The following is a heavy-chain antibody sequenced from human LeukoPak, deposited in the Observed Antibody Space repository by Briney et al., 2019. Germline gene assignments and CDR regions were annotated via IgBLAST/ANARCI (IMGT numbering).Heavy chain of an antibody. CDR3: AKDMGFLEWFDY. Sequence: GGSLRLSCAASGFTFSSYGMHWVRQAPGKGLEWVAVISYDGSNKYYADSVKGRFTISRDNSKNTLYQQMNSLRAEDTAVYYCAKDMGFLEWFDYWGQGTLVTVSS. J-gene: IGHJ4*02. D-gene: IGHD3-3*01. CDR2: ISYDGSNK. V-gene: IGHV3-30*18. CDR1: GFTFSSYG.